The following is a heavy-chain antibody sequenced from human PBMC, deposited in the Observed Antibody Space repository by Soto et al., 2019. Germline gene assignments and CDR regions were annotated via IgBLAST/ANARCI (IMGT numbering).Heavy chain of an antibody. CDR2: IGASGGST. J-gene: IGHJ4*02. V-gene: IGHV3-23*01. Sequence: EVQLLESGGTLVQPGGSLRLSCAASGFTFSTYAMNWVRQAPGKGLEWVSGIGASGGSTYYSDSLKGRFTISRDNSRNTVFLQMKSLGAEDTAVYYCAKSLWVGATTEGSDYWGQGTLVTVSS. D-gene: IGHD1-26*01. CDR1: GFTFSTYA. CDR3: AKSLWVGATTEGSDY.